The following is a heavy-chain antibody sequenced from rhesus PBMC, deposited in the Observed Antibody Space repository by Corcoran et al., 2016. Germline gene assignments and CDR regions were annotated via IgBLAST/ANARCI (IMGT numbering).Heavy chain of an antibody. J-gene: IGHJ4*01. CDR1: GGSISSGYD. D-gene: IGHD6-13*01. V-gene: IGHV4-76*01. CDR3: ARGSADWGQLVMD. Sequence: QVQLQESGPGVVKPSETLSLTCAVSGGSISSGYDWSWIRQPPGKGLEWIGYIYGSSGSTSYDPSRESRVPSSKDASKNQFSVKLSSVTAADTAVYYGARGSADWGQLVMDWGQGVLVTVSS. CDR2: IYGSSGST.